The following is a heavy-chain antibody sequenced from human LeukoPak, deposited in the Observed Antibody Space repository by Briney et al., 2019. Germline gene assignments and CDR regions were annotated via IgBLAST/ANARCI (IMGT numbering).Heavy chain of an antibody. V-gene: IGHV1-18*01. CDR3: ARGLQLEEDY. CDR1: GGTFSSYA. Sequence: GASVKVSRKASGGTFSSYAISWVRQAPGQGLEWMGWISAYNGNTNYAQELQGRVTMTTDTSTSTAYMELRSLRSDDTAVYYCARGLQLEEDYWGQGTLVTVSS. J-gene: IGHJ4*02. D-gene: IGHD1-1*01. CDR2: ISAYNGNT.